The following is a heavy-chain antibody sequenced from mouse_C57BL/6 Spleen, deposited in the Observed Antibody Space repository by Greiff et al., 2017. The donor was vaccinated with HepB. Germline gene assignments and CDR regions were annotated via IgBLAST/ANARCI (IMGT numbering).Heavy chain of an antibody. Sequence: VQLKESGAELVRPGASVKLSCTASGFNIKDDYMHWVKQRPEQGLEWIGWIDPENGDTEYASKFQGKATITADTSSNTAYLQLSSLTSEDTAVYYCTTWRWLTAMDYWGQGTSVTVSS. CDR3: TTWRWLTAMDY. D-gene: IGHD1-1*02. V-gene: IGHV14-4*01. CDR1: GFNIKDDY. J-gene: IGHJ4*01. CDR2: IDPENGDT.